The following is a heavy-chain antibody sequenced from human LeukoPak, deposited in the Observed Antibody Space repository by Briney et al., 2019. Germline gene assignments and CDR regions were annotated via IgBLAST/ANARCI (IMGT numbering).Heavy chain of an antibody. J-gene: IGHJ4*02. V-gene: IGHV4-30-2*01. Sequence: SETLSLTCAVSGGSISSGGYSWSWIRQPPGKGLEWIGYIYHSGSTYNNPSLKSRVTISVDRSKNQFSLKLSPVTAADTAVYYCARARVATMYFDYWGQGTLVTVSS. CDR1: GGSISSGGYS. CDR3: ARARVATMYFDY. D-gene: IGHD5-12*01. CDR2: IYHSGST.